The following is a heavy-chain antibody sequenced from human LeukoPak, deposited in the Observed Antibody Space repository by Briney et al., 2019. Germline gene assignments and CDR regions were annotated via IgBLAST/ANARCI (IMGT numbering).Heavy chain of an antibody. D-gene: IGHD6-19*01. Sequence: PSETLSLTCTVSGGSISGYYWNWIRQPAGKVLEWIGRIFHSGSTNYNPSLNSRVTMSVDTSKNQFSLKLSSVTAADTAVYYCARSRIVLADSLDPWGQGTLVTVSS. CDR2: IFHSGST. CDR1: GGSISGYY. J-gene: IGHJ5*02. V-gene: IGHV4-4*07. CDR3: ARSRIVLADSLDP.